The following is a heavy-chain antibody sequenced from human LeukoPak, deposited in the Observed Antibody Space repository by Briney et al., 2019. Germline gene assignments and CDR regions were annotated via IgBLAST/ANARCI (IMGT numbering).Heavy chain of an antibody. CDR2: ISYDGSNK. D-gene: IGHD2/OR15-2a*01. Sequence: GGSLRLSCAASGFTFSSYAMHWVRQAPGKGLEWVAVISYDGSNKYYADSVKGRFTISRDNSKNTLYLQMNSLRAEDMAVYYCARSDYFGDAFDIWGQGAMVTVSS. V-gene: IGHV3-30-3*01. J-gene: IGHJ3*02. CDR3: ARSDYFGDAFDI. CDR1: GFTFSSYA.